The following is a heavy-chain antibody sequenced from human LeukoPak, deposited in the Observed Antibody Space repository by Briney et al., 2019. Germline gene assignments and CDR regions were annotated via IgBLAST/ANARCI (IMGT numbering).Heavy chain of an antibody. CDR1: GFTFSSYG. J-gene: IGHJ4*02. CDR3: ARQIVVVPAAIPAPFDY. Sequence: PGGSLRLSCAAPGFTFSSYGMHWVRQAPGKGLEWVAVISYDGSNKYYADSVKGRFTISRDNSKNTLYLQMNSLRAEDTAVYYCARQIVVVPAAIPAPFDYWGQGTLVTVSS. V-gene: IGHV3-30*03. CDR2: ISYDGSNK. D-gene: IGHD2-2*01.